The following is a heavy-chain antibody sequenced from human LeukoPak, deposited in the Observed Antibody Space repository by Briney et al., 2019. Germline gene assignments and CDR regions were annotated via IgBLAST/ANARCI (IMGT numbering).Heavy chain of an antibody. D-gene: IGHD5-18*01. J-gene: IGHJ4*02. Sequence: GGSLRLSCAASGFTFDDYDMSWVRQAPGKGLEWVSGINWNGGSTGYVDSVKGRFTISRDNAKNSLYLQMNSLRAEDTALYYCARDGLVDTPMGAGYWGQGTLVTVSS. CDR2: INWNGGST. V-gene: IGHV3-20*04. CDR1: GFTFDDYD. CDR3: ARDGLVDTPMGAGY.